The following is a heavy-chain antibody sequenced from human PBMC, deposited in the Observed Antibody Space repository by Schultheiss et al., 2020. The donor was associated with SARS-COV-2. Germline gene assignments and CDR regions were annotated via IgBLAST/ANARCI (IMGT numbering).Heavy chain of an antibody. Sequence: SETLSLTCTVSGGSISSGGYYWSWIRQHPGKGLEWIGSIYYSGSTYYNPSLKSRVTISVDTSKNQFSLKLSSVTAADTAVYYCARSTEEDAFDIWGQGTMVTVSS. CDR3: ARSTEEDAFDI. J-gene: IGHJ3*02. V-gene: IGHV4-39*07. CDR2: IYYSGST. D-gene: IGHD1-1*01. CDR1: GGSISSGGYY.